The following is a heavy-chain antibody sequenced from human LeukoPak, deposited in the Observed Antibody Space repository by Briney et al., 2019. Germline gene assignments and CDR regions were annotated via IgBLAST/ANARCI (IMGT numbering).Heavy chain of an antibody. CDR1: GFTFSSYS. CDR3: AKEATLNYFDY. V-gene: IGHV3-48*04. D-gene: IGHD1-26*01. CDR2: ISSSSSTI. J-gene: IGHJ4*02. Sequence: GGSLRLSCAASGFTFSSYSMNWVRQAPGKGLEWVSYISSSSSTIYYADSVKGRFTISRDNAKNSLYLQMNSLRAEDTALYYCAKEATLNYFDYWGQGTLVTVSS.